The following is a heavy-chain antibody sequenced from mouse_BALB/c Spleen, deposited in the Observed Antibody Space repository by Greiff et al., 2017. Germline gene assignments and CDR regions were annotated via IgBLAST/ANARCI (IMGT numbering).Heavy chain of an antibody. J-gene: IGHJ4*01. CDR1: GYTFTSYW. V-gene: IGHV1S41*01. D-gene: IGHD5-5*01. CDR3: ARWTTFYAMDY. CDR2: IAPGSGST. Sequence: DLVKPGASVKLSCKASGYTFTSYWINWIKQRPGQGLEWIGRIAPGSGSTYYNEMFKGKATLTVDTSSSTAYIQLSSLSSEDSAVYYCARWTTFYAMDYWGQGTSVTVSS.